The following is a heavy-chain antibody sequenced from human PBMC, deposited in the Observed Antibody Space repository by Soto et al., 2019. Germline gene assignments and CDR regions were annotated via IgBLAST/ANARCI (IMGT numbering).Heavy chain of an antibody. CDR1: GGTFSSYA. V-gene: IGHV1-69*06. D-gene: IGHD2-8*01. CDR3: ALGAMVYATAYYYGMDV. J-gene: IGHJ6*02. CDR2: IIPIFGTA. Sequence: GASVKVSCKASGGTFSSYAISWVRQAPGQGLEWMGGIIPIFGTANYAQKFQGRVTITADKSTSTAYMELSSLRSEDTAVYYCALGAMVYATAYYYGMDVWGQGTKVTVSS.